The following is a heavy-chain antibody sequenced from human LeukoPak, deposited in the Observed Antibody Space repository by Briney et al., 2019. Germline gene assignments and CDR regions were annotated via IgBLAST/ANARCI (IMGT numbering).Heavy chain of an antibody. CDR3: ARDPESSSFDL. V-gene: IGHV3-7*01. CDR2: IDQGGSVR. J-gene: IGHJ4*02. CDR1: GFSFSTHW. D-gene: IGHD6-13*01. Sequence: GGSLRLSCAAPGFSFSTHWMSWVRQTPEKGLEFVANIDQGGSVRNYMDSLKGRCTISRDNAKKSLYLEINSLRADDTAVYYCARDPESSSFDLWGRGALVTVSS.